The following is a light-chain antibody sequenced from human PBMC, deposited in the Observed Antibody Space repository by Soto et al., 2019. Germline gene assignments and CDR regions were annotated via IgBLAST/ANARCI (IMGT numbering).Light chain of an antibody. CDR1: SSTIGSNT. CDR2: SNN. V-gene: IGLV1-44*01. Sequence: QSVLTQPPSASGTPGQRVTISCSGSSSTIGSNTVNWYQQLPGTAPKLLIYSNNQRPSGVPDRFSGSKSGTSASLAISGLQSEDEADHYCAAWDDSLNGYVFGTGTKVTVL. J-gene: IGLJ1*01. CDR3: AAWDDSLNGYV.